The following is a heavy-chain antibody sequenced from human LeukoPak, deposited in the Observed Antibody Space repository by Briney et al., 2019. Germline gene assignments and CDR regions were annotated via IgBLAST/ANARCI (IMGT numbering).Heavy chain of an antibody. Sequence: GGSLRLSCAASGFTFSNAWMVWVRQAPGTGLEWVGRIKSKTDGGTTDYAAPVKGRFTISRDDSKNTLYLEMNSLKTEDTAVYYCTTRGSDSGCPFFWGQGTLVTVSS. J-gene: IGHJ4*02. V-gene: IGHV3-15*01. CDR1: GFTFSNAW. CDR3: TTRGSDSGCPFF. CDR2: IKSKTDGGTT. D-gene: IGHD3-10*01.